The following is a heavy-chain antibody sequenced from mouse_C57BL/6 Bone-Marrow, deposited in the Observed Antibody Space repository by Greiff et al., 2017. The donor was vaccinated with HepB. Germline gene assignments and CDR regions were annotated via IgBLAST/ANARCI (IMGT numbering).Heavy chain of an antibody. CDR3: ARHYSNYWYFDV. CDR1: GYTFTSYW. V-gene: IGHV1-64*01. Sequence: QVHVKQPGAELVKPGASVKLSCKASGYTFTSYWMHWVKQRPGQGLEWIGMIHPNSGSTNYNEKFKSKATLTVDKSSSTAYMQLSSLTSEDSAFYYCARHYSNYWYFDVWGTGTTVTVSS. J-gene: IGHJ1*03. CDR2: IHPNSGST. D-gene: IGHD2-5*01.